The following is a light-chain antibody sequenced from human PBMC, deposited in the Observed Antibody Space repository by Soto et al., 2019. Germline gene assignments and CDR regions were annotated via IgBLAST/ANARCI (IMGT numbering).Light chain of an antibody. V-gene: IGLV1-40*01. Sequence: QSVLTQPPSVSGAPGQRVTISCTGSSSNIGAGYDVHWYQQLPGTAPKLLIYGNSNRPSGVPDRFSGSKSGTSSSLAITGLQAEDEADYYCQSYDSSLSGWGFGGGTQRTFL. CDR2: GNS. CDR1: SSNIGAGYD. CDR3: QSYDSSLSGWG. J-gene: IGLJ3*02.